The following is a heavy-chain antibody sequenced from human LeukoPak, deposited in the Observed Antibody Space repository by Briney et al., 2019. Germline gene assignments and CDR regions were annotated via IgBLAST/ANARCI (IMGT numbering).Heavy chain of an antibody. V-gene: IGHV4-4*07. CDR2: IYTSGST. J-gene: IGHJ4*02. Sequence: PSETLSLTWALDSRSISTWYGRWGRQPAGKGLEWIGRIYTSGSTYYNPSLKNRVTTSVDTSKNQFSLKLSSLTAADMTVYYCAIDLYYDSRHYKGHYFDYRGQGTLVTVSS. D-gene: IGHD3-22*01. CDR1: SRSISTWY. CDR3: AIDLYYDSRHYKGHYFDY.